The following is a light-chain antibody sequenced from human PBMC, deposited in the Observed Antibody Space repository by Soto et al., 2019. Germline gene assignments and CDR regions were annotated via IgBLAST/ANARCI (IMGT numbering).Light chain of an antibody. CDR2: DSN. Sequence: QSVLTQPPSVSGAPGQRVIISCTGSSSNIGAGRDVHWYRQFPGEAPKFLISDSNHRPSGVPDRFSVSKSGASASLAITGLRAEDEGDYYCNSYAGNNILIFGGGTQLTVL. CDR3: NSYAGNNILI. CDR1: SSNIGAGRD. V-gene: IGLV1-40*01. J-gene: IGLJ2*01.